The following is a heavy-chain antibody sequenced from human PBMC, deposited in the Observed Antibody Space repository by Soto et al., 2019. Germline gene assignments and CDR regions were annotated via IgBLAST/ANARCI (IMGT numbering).Heavy chain of an antibody. Sequence: PGGSLRLSCAASGLTFSNYAMTWVRQGPGKGLEWVGRIKSKSDGGTIDYAAPVKGRFTISRDDSKNTLYLQMNSLKTEDTAVYYCTTGPNLRPLAAFDIWGQGTVVTVSS. CDR3: TTGPNLRPLAAFDI. CDR1: GLTFSNYA. J-gene: IGHJ3*02. V-gene: IGHV3-15*01. CDR2: IKSKSDGGTI.